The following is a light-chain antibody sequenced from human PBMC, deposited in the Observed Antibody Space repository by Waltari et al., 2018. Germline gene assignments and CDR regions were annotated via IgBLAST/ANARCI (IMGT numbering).Light chain of an antibody. Sequence: QSALSQPASVSGSPGQSLTITCTGASTDLASYNLVAWYQHHPNRAPKLIIYEATKRPSGVSHRFSCAKPGATASLRISGLQADDEADYYCCSYTGSSTSYGCGGGTKVTVL. J-gene: IGLJ1*01. CDR3: CSYTGSSTSYG. CDR1: STDLASYNL. V-gene: IGLV2-23*01. CDR2: EAT.